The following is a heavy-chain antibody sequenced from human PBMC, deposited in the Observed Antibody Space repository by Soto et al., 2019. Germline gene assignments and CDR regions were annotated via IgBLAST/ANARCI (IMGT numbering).Heavy chain of an antibody. CDR3: AKVGVDIVVVPAAARYYYYYMDV. D-gene: IGHD2-2*01. V-gene: IGHV3-30*18. CDR1: GFTFSSYG. Sequence: GGSLRLSCAASGFTFSSYGMHWVRQAPGKGLEWVAVISYDGSNKYYADSVKGRFTISRDNSKNTLYLQMNSLRAEDTAVYYCAKVGVDIVVVPAAARYYYYYMDVWGKGTTVTVSS. CDR2: ISYDGSNK. J-gene: IGHJ6*03.